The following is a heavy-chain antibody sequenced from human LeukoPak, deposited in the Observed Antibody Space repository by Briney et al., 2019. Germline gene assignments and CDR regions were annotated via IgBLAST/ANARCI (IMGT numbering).Heavy chain of an antibody. CDR3: ARGLEMATAVNTAPLDY. J-gene: IGHJ4*02. V-gene: IGHV4-34*01. D-gene: IGHD5-12*01. Sequence: PSETLSLTCAVYGGSFSGYYWSWIRQPPGKGLEWIGEINHSGSTNYNPSLKGRVTISVDTSKNQFSLKLSSVTAADTAVYYCARGLEMATAVNTAPLDYWGQGTLVTVSS. CDR1: GGSFSGYY. CDR2: INHSGST.